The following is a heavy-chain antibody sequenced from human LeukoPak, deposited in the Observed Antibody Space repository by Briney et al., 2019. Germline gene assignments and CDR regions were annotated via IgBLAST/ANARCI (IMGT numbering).Heavy chain of an antibody. J-gene: IGHJ3*02. Sequence: SETLSLTCTVSGGSISSYYWSWIRQPPGKGLEWIGNIYYSGSTNYNPSLKSRVTISVDTSKNQSSLKLSSVTAADTAVYYCAREGTDGSGSPRAFDIWGQGTMVTVSS. CDR3: AREGTDGSGSPRAFDI. CDR2: IYYSGST. CDR1: GGSISSYY. V-gene: IGHV4-59*01. D-gene: IGHD3-10*01.